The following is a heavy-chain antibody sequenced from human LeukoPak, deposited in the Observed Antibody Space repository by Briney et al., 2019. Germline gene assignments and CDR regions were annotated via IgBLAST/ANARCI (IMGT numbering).Heavy chain of an antibody. CDR2: IYYSGST. D-gene: IGHD3-16*01. J-gene: IGHJ4*02. CDR3: AGASDFYEGRGPFDS. V-gene: IGHV4-59*01. Sequence: PSETLSLTCTVSGGSFSIYYWNWIRQPPGKTLEWIGYIYYSGSTNYNPSLKSRVTLSVDTSKNQFSLKLTSVTAADTAIYYCAGASDFYEGRGPFDSWGQGTLVTVSS. CDR1: GGSFSIYY.